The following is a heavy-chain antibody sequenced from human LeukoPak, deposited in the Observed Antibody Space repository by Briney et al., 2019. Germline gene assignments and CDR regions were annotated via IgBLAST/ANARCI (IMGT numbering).Heavy chain of an antibody. Sequence: ASVKVSCKASGYTFTGYYMHWVRQAPGQGLEWMGWINPNSGGTNYAQKFQGRVTMTRDTSISTAYMELSRLRSDDTAVYYCARKPLTETAFDTWGEGKTDTVSP. CDR3: ARKPLTETAFDT. V-gene: IGHV1-2*02. J-gene: IGHJ3*02. D-gene: IGHD1-14*01. CDR2: INPNSGGT. CDR1: GYTFTGYY.